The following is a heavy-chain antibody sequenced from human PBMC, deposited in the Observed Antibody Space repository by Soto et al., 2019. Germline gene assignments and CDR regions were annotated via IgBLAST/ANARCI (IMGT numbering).Heavy chain of an antibody. D-gene: IGHD3-22*01. CDR1: GFTFSGSA. CDR2: IRRKAKSYAT. CDR3: TRTFDSSDSFSPDFDF. V-gene: IGHV3-73*01. Sequence: GGSLRLSCAASGFTFSGSAMHWVRQASGKGLEWVGQIRRKAKSYATEYVASVKGRFTISRDDSKNVAYLQMSSLKTEDTAVYYCTRTFDSSDSFSPDFDFWGQGTLVTVSS. J-gene: IGHJ4*02.